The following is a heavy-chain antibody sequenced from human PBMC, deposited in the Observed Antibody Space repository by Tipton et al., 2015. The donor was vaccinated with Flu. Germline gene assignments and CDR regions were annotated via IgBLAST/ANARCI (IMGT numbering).Heavy chain of an antibody. CDR1: GGSFSGYY. CDR3: AREGYSYGALGAFDI. D-gene: IGHD5-18*01. J-gene: IGHJ3*02. CDR2: INHSGST. V-gene: IGHV4-34*01. Sequence: TLSLTCAVYGGSFSGYYWSWIRQPPGKGLEWIGEINHSGSTNYNPSLKSRVTISVDTPKNQFSLKLSSVTAADTAVYYCAREGYSYGALGAFDIWGQGTMGTVSS.